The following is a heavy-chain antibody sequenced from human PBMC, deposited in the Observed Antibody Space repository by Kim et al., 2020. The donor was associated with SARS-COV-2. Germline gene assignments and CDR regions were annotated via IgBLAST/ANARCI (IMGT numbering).Heavy chain of an antibody. Sequence: GGSLRLSCAASGFTFSSYAMHWVRQAPGKGLEYVSAISSNGGSTYYANSVKGRFTISRDNSKNTLYLQMGSLRAEDMAVYYCASKGGYWCQGTLVTVSP. CDR2: ISSNGGST. CDR3: ASKGGY. CDR1: GFTFSSYA. J-gene: IGHJ4*02. V-gene: IGHV3-64*01.